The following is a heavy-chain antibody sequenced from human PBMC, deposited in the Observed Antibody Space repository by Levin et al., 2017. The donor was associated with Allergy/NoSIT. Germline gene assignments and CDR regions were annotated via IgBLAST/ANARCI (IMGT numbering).Heavy chain of an antibody. CDR2: ITRGSVNR. J-gene: IGHJ4*02. V-gene: IGHV3-21*01. D-gene: IGHD6-19*01. CDR3: ARDASSWSRDY. CDR1: GFPFSAYS. Sequence: GGSLRLSCAASGFPFSAYSMTWVRQAPGKGLEWVSTITRGSVNRYYEDSVKGRFTISRDDAKNSLYLQMNSLRAEDTAVYYCARDASSWSRDYWGQGTLVTVSS.